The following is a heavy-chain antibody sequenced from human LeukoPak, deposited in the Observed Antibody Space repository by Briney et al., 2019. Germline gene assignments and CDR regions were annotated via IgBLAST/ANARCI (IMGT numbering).Heavy chain of an antibody. Sequence: GGSLRLSCTASAFTFSDYGMTWVRQASGKGLEWVSGISGGGDKTYYAESVKGRFTISRDNSKNTLYLQMNNLRAEDTAVYYCVRGRIAPDYWGQGTLVTVSS. CDR3: VRGRIAPDY. CDR1: AFTFSDYG. J-gene: IGHJ4*02. D-gene: IGHD6-13*01. CDR2: ISGGGDKT. V-gene: IGHV3-23*01.